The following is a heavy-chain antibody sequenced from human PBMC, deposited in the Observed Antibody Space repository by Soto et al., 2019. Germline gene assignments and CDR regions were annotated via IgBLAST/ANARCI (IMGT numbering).Heavy chain of an antibody. CDR1: GGSISSSSYY. CDR3: ARVEDSSGWYGEAYYFDY. J-gene: IGHJ4*02. V-gene: IGHV4-61*01. CDR2: IYYSGST. D-gene: IGHD6-19*01. Sequence: SETLSLTCTVSGGSISSSSYYWSWIRQPPGKGLEWIGYIYYSGSTNYNPSLKSRVTISVDTSKNQFSLKLSSVTAADTAVYYCARVEDSSGWYGEAYYFDYWGQGTLVTVSS.